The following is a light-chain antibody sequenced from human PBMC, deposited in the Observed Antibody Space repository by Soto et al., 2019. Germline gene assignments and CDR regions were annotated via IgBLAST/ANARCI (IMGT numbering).Light chain of an antibody. CDR3: SSYTYTSTLV. J-gene: IGLJ1*01. CDR2: EVS. CDR1: SSDLGAYKY. Sequence: QSVLTQPASVSGSPGQSITISCAGTSSDLGAYKYVSWYQQHPDKAPKLILYEVSRRPSGVSNRCSGSKSGNTASLTISGLLAEDEGDYSCSSYTYTSTLVFGTGTKVTVL. V-gene: IGLV2-14*03.